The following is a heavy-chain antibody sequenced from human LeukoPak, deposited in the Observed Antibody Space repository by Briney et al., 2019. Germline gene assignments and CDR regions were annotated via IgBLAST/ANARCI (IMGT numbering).Heavy chain of an antibody. CDR2: IYTSGST. V-gene: IGHV4-4*07. Sequence: PSETLSVTCTVSGGSISSYYWSWIRQPAGKGLEWIGRIYTSGSTNYNPSLKSRVTMSVDTSKNQFSLKLSSVTAADTAVYYCARDSRLWYSSGWYHFDYRGQGTLVTVSS. CDR1: GGSISSYY. J-gene: IGHJ4*02. CDR3: ARDSRLWYSSGWYHFDY. D-gene: IGHD6-19*01.